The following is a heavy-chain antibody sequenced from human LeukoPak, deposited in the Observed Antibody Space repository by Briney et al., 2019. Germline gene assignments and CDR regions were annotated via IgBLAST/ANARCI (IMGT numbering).Heavy chain of an antibody. CDR2: ISGSSSYI. CDR3: ARIGSGWYWDY. D-gene: IGHD6-19*01. J-gene: IGHJ4*02. Sequence: GGSLRLSCAASGFTFSSYAMSWVRQAPGKGLEWVSAISGSSSYIYYADPVKGRFTISRDNAKNSLYLQMNSLRAEDTAVYYCARIGSGWYWDYWGQGTLVTVSS. CDR1: GFTFSSYA. V-gene: IGHV3-21*01.